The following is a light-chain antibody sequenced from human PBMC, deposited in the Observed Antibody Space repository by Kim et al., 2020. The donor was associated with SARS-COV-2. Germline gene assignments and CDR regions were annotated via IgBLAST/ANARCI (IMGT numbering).Light chain of an antibody. Sequence: QSALTQPASVSGSPGQSITISCTGTSSDIGAYNFVSWYQQHPGKAPKLMLSDVSERPSGISNRFSGSKSGNTASLTISGLQAEDEADYYCSSYTTSSTLVFGGGTQLTVL. V-gene: IGLV2-14*03. J-gene: IGLJ2*01. CDR2: DVS. CDR3: SSYTTSSTLV. CDR1: SSDIGAYNF.